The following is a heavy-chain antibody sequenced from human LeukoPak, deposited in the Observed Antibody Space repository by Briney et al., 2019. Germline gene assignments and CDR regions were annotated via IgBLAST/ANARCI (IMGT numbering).Heavy chain of an antibody. D-gene: IGHD6-13*01. J-gene: IGHJ4*02. V-gene: IGHV1-18*04. CDR2: ISAYNGNT. Sequence: ASVKVSCKASGYTFTGYYMHWVRQAPGQGLEGMGWISAYNGNTNYAQKLQGRVTMTTDTSTSTAYMELRSLRSDDTAVYYCARDPAGIAYFDYWGQGTLVTVSS. CDR3: ARDPAGIAYFDY. CDR1: GYTFTGYY.